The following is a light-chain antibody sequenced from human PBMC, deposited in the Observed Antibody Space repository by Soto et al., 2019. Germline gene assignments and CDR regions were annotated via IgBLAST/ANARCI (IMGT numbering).Light chain of an antibody. V-gene: IGLV3-21*02. CDR2: DDS. CDR3: QAWHSSSDL. J-gene: IGLJ2*01. Sequence: SYELTQPPSVSVAPGQTARITCGGNDIGSKSVHWYQQKPGQAPVLVVYDDSDRPSGIPERFYGSNSGNTATLTISRVEAEDEAYYYCQAWHSSSDLFGGVPTLTVL. CDR1: DIGSKS.